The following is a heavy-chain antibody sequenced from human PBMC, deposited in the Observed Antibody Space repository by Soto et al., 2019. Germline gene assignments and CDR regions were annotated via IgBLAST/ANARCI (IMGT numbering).Heavy chain of an antibody. D-gene: IGHD2-2*01. CDR2: ISWNSGSI. CDR1: GFTFDDYA. J-gene: IGHJ6*02. Sequence: EVQLVESGGGLVQPGRSLRLSCAASGFTFDDYAMHWVRQAPGKGLEWVSGISWNSGSIGYADSVKGRFTISRDNAKNSLYLQMNSLRAEDTPLYYCAKVVAAAMDMDYGMDVWGQRTTVTVSS. CDR3: AKVVAAAMDMDYGMDV. V-gene: IGHV3-9*01.